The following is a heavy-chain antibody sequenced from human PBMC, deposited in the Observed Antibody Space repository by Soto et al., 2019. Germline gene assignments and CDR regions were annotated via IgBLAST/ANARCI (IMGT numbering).Heavy chain of an antibody. CDR3: ARDPTPTGYSSRGSLASQDPDTSNDDY. Sequence: GASVKVSCKASGGTFSSYAISWVRQAPGHGLEWMGGIIPIFGTANYAQKFQGRVTITADESTSTAYMELSSLRSEDTAVYYCARDPTPTGYSSRGSLASQDPDTSNDDYWGQGTLVTVSS. V-gene: IGHV1-69*13. CDR1: GGTFSSYA. CDR2: IIPIFGTA. J-gene: IGHJ4*02. D-gene: IGHD6-13*01.